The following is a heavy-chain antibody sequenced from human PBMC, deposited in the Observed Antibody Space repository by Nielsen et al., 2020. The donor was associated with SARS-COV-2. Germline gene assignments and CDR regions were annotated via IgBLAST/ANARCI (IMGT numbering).Heavy chain of an antibody. V-gene: IGHV3-74*01. D-gene: IGHD3-9*01. CDR2: INSDGSST. CDR1: GFTFSSYW. J-gene: IGHJ4*02. Sequence: GGSLRLSCAASGFTFSSYWMHWVRQAPGKGLVWVSRINSDGSSTSYADSVKGRFTISRDNAKNTLYLQMNSLKTEDTAVYYCTTAPWTYYDILTGLKDYWGQGTLVTVSS. CDR3: TTAPWTYYDILTGLKDY.